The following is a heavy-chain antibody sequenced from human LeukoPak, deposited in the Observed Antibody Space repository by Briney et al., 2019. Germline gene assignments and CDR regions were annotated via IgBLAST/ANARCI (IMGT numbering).Heavy chain of an antibody. V-gene: IGHV4-59*08. CDR2: TYYSGST. Sequence: PSETLSLTCTVSGGSISTYYWSWIRQPPGKGLEWIGYTYYSGSTDYNPSLKSRVTISVDTSKNQFSLKLSSVTAAGTAVYYCARHVSRDILTGPLLHWGQGTLVTVSS. D-gene: IGHD3-9*01. CDR3: ARHVSRDILTGPLLH. J-gene: IGHJ4*02. CDR1: GGSISTYY.